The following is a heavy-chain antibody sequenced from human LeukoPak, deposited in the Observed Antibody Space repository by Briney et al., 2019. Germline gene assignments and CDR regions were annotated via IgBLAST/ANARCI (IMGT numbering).Heavy chain of an antibody. D-gene: IGHD3-3*01. CDR2: IYYSGST. Sequence: SETLSLTCTVSGGSISSYYWSWIRQPPGKGLEWIGYIYYSGSTNYNPSLKSRATISVDTSKNQFSLKLSSVTAADTAVYYCARETYYDFWSGYYSWGWFDPWGQGTLVTVSS. CDR1: GGSISSYY. V-gene: IGHV4-59*01. J-gene: IGHJ5*02. CDR3: ARETYYDFWSGYYSWGWFDP.